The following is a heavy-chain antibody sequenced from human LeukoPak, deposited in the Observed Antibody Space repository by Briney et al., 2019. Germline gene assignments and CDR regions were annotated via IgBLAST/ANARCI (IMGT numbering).Heavy chain of an antibody. D-gene: IGHD6-13*01. V-gene: IGHV5-51*01. CDR3: ASNQQPYYYCMDV. CDR2: IYPGDSET. J-gene: IGHJ6*03. CDR1: GYSFTTYW. Sequence: GESLKISCKGSGYSFTTYWIGWVRQMPGKSLEGMGIIYPGDSETRYSPSFQGQVTISADKSISTAYLQWSSLKASDTAMYYCASNQQPYYYCMDVWGKGTPVTASS.